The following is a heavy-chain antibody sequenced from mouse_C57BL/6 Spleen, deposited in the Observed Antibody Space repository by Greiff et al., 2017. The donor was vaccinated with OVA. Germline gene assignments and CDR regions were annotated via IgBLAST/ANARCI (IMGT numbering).Heavy chain of an antibody. CDR1: GYTFTSYW. Sequence: VQLQQPGAELVMPGASVKLSCKASGYTFTSYWMHWVKQRPGQGLEWIGEIDPSDNYTNYNQKFKGKSTLTVDKSSSTAYMQLSSLTSEDSAVYYCARWDGYDEGFAYWGQGTLVTVSA. CDR3: ARWDGYDEGFAY. D-gene: IGHD2-2*01. V-gene: IGHV1-69*01. CDR2: IDPSDNYT. J-gene: IGHJ3*01.